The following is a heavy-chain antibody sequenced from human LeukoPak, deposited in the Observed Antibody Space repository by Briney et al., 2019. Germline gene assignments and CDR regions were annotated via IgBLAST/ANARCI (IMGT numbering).Heavy chain of an antibody. CDR3: ARDLLDLGVVGYGMDV. D-gene: IGHD3-3*01. CDR2: ISSSSSYI. CDR1: GFTFSSYS. V-gene: IGHV3-21*01. J-gene: IGHJ6*02. Sequence: GGSLRLSCAASGFTFSSYSMNWVRQAPGKGLEWVSSISSSSSYIYYADSVKGRFTISRDNAKNSLYLQMNSLRAEDTAVYYCARDLLDLGVVGYGMDVWGQGTTVTVSS.